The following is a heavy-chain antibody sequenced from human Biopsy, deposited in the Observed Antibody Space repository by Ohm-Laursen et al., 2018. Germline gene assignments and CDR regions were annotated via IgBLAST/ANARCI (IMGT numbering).Heavy chain of an antibody. CDR3: AKDLSVYYYYGIDV. CDR1: DFTVSENY. J-gene: IGHJ6*02. V-gene: IGHV3-66*03. D-gene: IGHD5/OR15-5a*01. CDR2: ITGSGATT. Sequence: SLRLSCSASDFTVSENYFTWVRQAPGKGLEWVSGITGSGATTYYADSVRGRFTISRDNSKDTLYLQVNSLRAEDTAVYYCAKDLSVYYYYGIDVWGQGATVSVSS.